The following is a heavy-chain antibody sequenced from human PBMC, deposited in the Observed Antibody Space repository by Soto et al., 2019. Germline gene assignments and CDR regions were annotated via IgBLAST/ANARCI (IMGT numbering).Heavy chain of an antibody. D-gene: IGHD4-17*01. J-gene: IGHJ6*02. Sequence: GASVKVSCKASGYTFTSNYVHWVRQAPGQGLEWMGWINPNSGGTNYAQKFQGWVTMTRDTSISTAYMELSRLRSDDTAVYYCARAATVTLYSSYGMDVWGQGTTVTVSS. CDR2: INPNSGGT. V-gene: IGHV1-2*04. CDR1: GYTFTSNY. CDR3: ARAATVTLYSSYGMDV.